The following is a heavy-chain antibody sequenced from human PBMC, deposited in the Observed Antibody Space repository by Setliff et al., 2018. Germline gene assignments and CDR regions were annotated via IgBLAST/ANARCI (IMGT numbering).Heavy chain of an antibody. D-gene: IGHD6-13*01. CDR2: IYHSGST. Sequence: SETLSLTCAVSGYSISSGYYWGWIRQPPGKGLEWIGSIYHSGSTYYNPSLKSRVTISVDTSKNQFSLKLSSVTAADTAVYYCASTIAAAGTAADYWGQGTLVTVSS. V-gene: IGHV4-38-2*01. CDR1: GYSISSGYY. CDR3: ASTIAAAGTAADY. J-gene: IGHJ4*02.